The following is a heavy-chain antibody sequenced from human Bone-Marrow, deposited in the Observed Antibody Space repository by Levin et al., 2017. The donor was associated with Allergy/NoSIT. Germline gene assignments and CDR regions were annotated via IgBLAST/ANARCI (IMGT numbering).Heavy chain of an antibody. D-gene: IGHD3-3*01. Sequence: GESLKISCAASGFTFSTYNMNWVRQAPGKGLEWVSSISTGNTYIYYADSVKGRFTISRDNAGNSLYLQMNSLRAEDTAVYYCARGYGVDHYYYYGMDVWGQGTTVTVSS. J-gene: IGHJ6*02. CDR1: GFTFSTYN. CDR3: ARGYGVDHYYYYGMDV. CDR2: ISTGNTYI. V-gene: IGHV3-21*01.